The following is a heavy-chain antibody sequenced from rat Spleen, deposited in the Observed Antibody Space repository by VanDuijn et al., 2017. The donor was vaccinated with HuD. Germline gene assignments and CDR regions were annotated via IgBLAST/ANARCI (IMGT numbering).Heavy chain of an antibody. Sequence: EVQLVESGGGSVQPGRSLRLSCAASGFTFSNFYMAWVRQAPTKGLEWVAYITSSGVTTFYRDSVKGRFTISRDNAKSTLYLQMDSLRSEDTATYYCTREDWVLDVWGQGASVTVSS. V-gene: IGHV5-27*01. CDR2: ITSSGVTT. J-gene: IGHJ4*01. CDR1: GFTFSNFY. CDR3: TREDWVLDV. D-gene: IGHD4-2*01.